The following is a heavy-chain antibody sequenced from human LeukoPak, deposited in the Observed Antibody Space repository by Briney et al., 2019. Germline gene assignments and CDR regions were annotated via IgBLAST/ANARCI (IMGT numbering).Heavy chain of an antibody. CDR3: ARGVSCSSASCYTDYFDY. CDR1: GGTFSSYA. Sequence: SVKVSCKASGGTFSSYAISWVRQAPGQGLEWMGGIIPIFGTANYAQKFQGRVTITTDESTSTAYMELSSLRSEDTAVYYCARGVSCSSASCYTDYFDYWGQGTLVTVSS. D-gene: IGHD2-2*02. CDR2: IIPIFGTA. V-gene: IGHV1-69*05. J-gene: IGHJ4*02.